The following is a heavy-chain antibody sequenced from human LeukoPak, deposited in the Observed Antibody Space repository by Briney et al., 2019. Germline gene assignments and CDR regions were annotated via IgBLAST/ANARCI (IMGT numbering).Heavy chain of an antibody. J-gene: IGHJ6*03. Sequence: SETLSLTCSVSGGSLSSYYWSWIRQPPGKGLEWIGYIYYSGSTNYNPSLKSRVTISVDTSKNQLSLKLSSVTAADTAVYYCARNPRWYYDSSGYYQKDYYYYYMDVWGKGTTVTVSS. D-gene: IGHD3-22*01. CDR1: GGSLSSYY. CDR3: ARNPRWYYDSSGYYQKDYYYYYMDV. CDR2: IYYSGST. V-gene: IGHV4-59*01.